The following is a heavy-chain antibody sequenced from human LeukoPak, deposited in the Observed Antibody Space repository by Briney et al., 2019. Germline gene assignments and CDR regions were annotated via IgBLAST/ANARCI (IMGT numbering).Heavy chain of an antibody. CDR2: INHSGST. Sequence: SETLSLTCAVYGGSFSGYYWSWIRQPPGKGLEWIGEINHSGSTNYNPSLKSRVTISVDTSKNQFSLKLSSVTAADTAVYYCARVKVESGYSYGLDYWGQGTLVTVSS. V-gene: IGHV4-34*01. J-gene: IGHJ4*02. CDR1: GGSFSGYY. D-gene: IGHD5-18*01. CDR3: ARVKVESGYSYGLDY.